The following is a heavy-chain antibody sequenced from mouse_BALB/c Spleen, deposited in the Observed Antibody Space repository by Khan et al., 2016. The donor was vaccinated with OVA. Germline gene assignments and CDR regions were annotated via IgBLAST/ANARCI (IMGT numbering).Heavy chain of an antibody. CDR1: GYSITSDYA. CDR3: ARSVTSTTGVATDFDY. D-gene: IGHD1-1*01. CDR2: ISYSGRT. Sequence: EVKLLESGPGLVKPSQSLSLTCTVTGYSITSDYAWNWIRQFPGNKLEWMGYISYSGRTSYNPSLKSRISLPRDTSHTPFFLQLHSVTNEDTAPFYCARSVTSTTGVATDFDYWGQGTTLTVSS. J-gene: IGHJ2*01. V-gene: IGHV3-2*02.